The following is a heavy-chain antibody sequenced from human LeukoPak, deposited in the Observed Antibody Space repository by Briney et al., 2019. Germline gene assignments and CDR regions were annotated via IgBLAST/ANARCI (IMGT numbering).Heavy chain of an antibody. Sequence: SETLSLTCTVSGGSISSGDYYWSWIRQPPGKGLEWIGYIYYSGSTYYNPSLKSRVTISVDTSKNQFSLKLSSVTAADTAVYYCARVNYDILTGYYTGFDYWGQGTLVTVSS. CDR3: ARVNYDILTGYYTGFDY. CDR1: GGSISSGDYY. D-gene: IGHD3-9*01. CDR2: IYYSGST. V-gene: IGHV4-30-4*01. J-gene: IGHJ4*02.